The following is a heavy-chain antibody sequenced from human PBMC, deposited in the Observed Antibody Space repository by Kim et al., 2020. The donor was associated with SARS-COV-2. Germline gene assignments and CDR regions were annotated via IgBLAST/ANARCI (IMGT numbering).Heavy chain of an antibody. CDR2: VSVRGDNT. Sequence: GGSLRLSCATSGFTFTKYAMSWLRLAPGQGPEWVSAVSVRGDNTYYADSVKGRFTISRDNSKNTLFLQMNSLRAEDTALYFCAKELWFGDVEYWGQGTPVTVSS. V-gene: IGHV3-23*01. CDR3: AKELWFGDVEY. D-gene: IGHD3-10*01. CDR1: GFTFTKYA. J-gene: IGHJ4*02.